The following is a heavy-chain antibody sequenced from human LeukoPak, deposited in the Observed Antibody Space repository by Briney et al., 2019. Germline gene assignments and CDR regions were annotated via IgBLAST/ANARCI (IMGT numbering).Heavy chain of an antibody. CDR2: FDPEDGET. D-gene: IGHD1-1*01. CDR1: GYTLTELS. Sequence: GASVKVSCKVSGYTLTELSMHWVRQAPGKGLEWMGGFDPEDGETIYAQKFQGRVTMTEDTSTDTAYMELSSLRSEDTAVYYCATGRFWNVGNYHPFYYYYGMDVWGQGTTVTVSS. V-gene: IGHV1-24*01. J-gene: IGHJ6*02. CDR3: ATGRFWNVGNYHPFYYYYGMDV.